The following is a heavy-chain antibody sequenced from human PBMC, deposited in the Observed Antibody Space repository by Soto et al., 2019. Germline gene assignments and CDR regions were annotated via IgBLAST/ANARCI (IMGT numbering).Heavy chain of an antibody. J-gene: IGHJ6*02. CDR3: ARESVDSSLGGMDV. Sequence: PGGSLRLSCTASGFTFSDYYMSWIRQAPGKGLEWVSYISSSSSYTNYADSVKGRFTISRDNAKNSLYLQMNSLRAEDTAVYYCARESVDSSLGGMDVWGQGTTVTVSS. D-gene: IGHD5-12*01. CDR1: GFTFSDYY. CDR2: ISSSSSYT. V-gene: IGHV3-11*06.